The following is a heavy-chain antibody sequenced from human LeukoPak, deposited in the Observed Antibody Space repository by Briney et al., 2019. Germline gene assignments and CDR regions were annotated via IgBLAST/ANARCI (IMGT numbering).Heavy chain of an antibody. CDR3: AREGEVAAAGPLDAFDI. CDR2: TYYRSKWYN. Sequence: SQTLSLTCAISGDSVSSNSAAWNWIRQSPSRGLEWLGRTYYRSKWYNDYAVSVKSRITINPDTSKNQFSLQLNSVTPEDTAVYYCAREGEVAAAGPLDAFDIWAKGQWSPSLQ. V-gene: IGHV6-1*01. CDR1: GDSVSSNSAA. D-gene: IGHD6-13*01. J-gene: IGHJ3*02.